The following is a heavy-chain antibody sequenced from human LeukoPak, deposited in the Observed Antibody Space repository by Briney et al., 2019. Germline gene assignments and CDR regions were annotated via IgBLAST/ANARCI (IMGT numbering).Heavy chain of an antibody. Sequence: GGSLRLSCVASGFTFSSYGMHWVRQAPGRGLEWVAFIRYDGSNKDYAESVKGRFTISRDNSKNTLYLQMNSLRAEDAAVYYCARELAAGTGPFDYWGQGTLVTVSS. CDR2: IRYDGSNK. CDR1: GFTFSSYG. J-gene: IGHJ4*02. V-gene: IGHV3-30*02. D-gene: IGHD6-13*01. CDR3: ARELAAGTGPFDY.